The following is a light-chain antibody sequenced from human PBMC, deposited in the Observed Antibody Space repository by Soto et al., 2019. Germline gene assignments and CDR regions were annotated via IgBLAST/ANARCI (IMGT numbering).Light chain of an antibody. V-gene: IGKV3-20*01. CDR3: QQYGSSPLIT. Sequence: EIVLTQSPGTLSLSPGERATLSCSASQSVSSSYLAWYQQKPGQAPRLLIYGASSRATGIPDRFSGSGSGTDFNITISRLEPEDFAVYYCQQYGSSPLITFGQGTRLEIK. CDR1: QSVSSSY. J-gene: IGKJ5*01. CDR2: GAS.